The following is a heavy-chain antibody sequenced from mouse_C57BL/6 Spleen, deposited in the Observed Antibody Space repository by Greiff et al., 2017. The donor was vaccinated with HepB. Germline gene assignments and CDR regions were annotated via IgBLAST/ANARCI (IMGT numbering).Heavy chain of an antibody. D-gene: IGHD2-4*01. V-gene: IGHV1-39*01. Sequence: VQLQQSGPELVKPGASVKISCKASGYSFTDYNMNWVKQSNGKSLEWIGVINPNYGTTSYNQKFKGKATLTVEQSSSTAYLQLNSLTSEDSAVYYFARMGQYDYDGYYFDYWGQGTTLTVSS. CDR2: INPNYGTT. J-gene: IGHJ2*01. CDR1: GYSFTDYN. CDR3: ARMGQYDYDGYYFDY.